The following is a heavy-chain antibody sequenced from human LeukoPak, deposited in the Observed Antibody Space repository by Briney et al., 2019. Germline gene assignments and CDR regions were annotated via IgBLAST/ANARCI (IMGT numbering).Heavy chain of an antibody. CDR2: MSGSGGDT. Sequence: SGGSLRLSCAASGFTLNNYAMSWVRQAPGKGLEWVSAMSGSGGDTFYADSVKGRFTISRDHSRTTLFLQMNSLRAEDTAVYYCAKGGISLVRGSFDYWGQGTLVTVSS. J-gene: IGHJ4*02. V-gene: IGHV3-23*01. D-gene: IGHD3-10*01. CDR3: AKGGISLVRGSFDY. CDR1: GFTLNNYA.